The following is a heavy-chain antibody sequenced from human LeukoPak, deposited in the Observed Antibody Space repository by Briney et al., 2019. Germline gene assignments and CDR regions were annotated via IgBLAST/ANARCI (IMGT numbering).Heavy chain of an antibody. CDR1: RFTFSSYW. CDR2: RKDDGRQK. V-gene: IGHV3-7*01. CDR3: ARRNSVTWWSFDS. J-gene: IGHJ4*02. D-gene: IGHD2-15*01. Sequence: GGSLRLSCEASRFTFSSYWMSWVRQAPAQGLEWVANRKDDGRQKNYIDSVKGRFTISRDNDKAALFLQMHSLSSEDTGVYYCARRNSVTWWSFDSWGQRTLVTVSS.